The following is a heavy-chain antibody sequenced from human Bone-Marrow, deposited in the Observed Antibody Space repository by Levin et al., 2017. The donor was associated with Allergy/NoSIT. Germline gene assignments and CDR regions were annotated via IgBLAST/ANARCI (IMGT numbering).Heavy chain of an antibody. CDR2: ISYDGSNK. V-gene: IGHV3-30-3*01. J-gene: IGHJ3*02. CDR3: ARTEAPDAFDI. CDR1: GFTFSSYA. Sequence: PGGSLRLSCAASGFTFSSYAMHWVRQAPGKGLEWVAVISYDGSNKYYADSVKGRFTISRDNSKNTLYLQMNSLRAEDTAVYYCARTEAPDAFDIWGQGTMVTVSS.